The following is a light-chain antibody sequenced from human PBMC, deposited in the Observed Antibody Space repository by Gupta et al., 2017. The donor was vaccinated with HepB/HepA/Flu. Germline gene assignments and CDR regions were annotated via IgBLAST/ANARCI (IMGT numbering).Light chain of an antibody. Sequence: QSVLTQPPSASGTPGQSVTISCSGRSSTIGSNTVNWYQQLPGTAPKILIYSNNQRPSGVPDRFSGSKSGTSASLTISGLQSEDEADYYCAAWDDSLNGEVFGTGTKVTVL. CDR1: SSTIGSNT. CDR3: AAWDDSLNGEV. V-gene: IGLV1-44*01. CDR2: SNN. J-gene: IGLJ1*01.